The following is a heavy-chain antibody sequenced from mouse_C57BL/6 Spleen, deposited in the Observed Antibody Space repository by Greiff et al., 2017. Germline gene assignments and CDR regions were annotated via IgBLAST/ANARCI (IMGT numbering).Heavy chain of an antibody. V-gene: IGHV8-12*01. J-gene: IGHJ4*01. Sequence: QVTLKVSGPGLLQSSQTLSLTCSFSGFSLSTSGMGVSWIRQPSGKGLEWLAHLYWGDDKRYHPSLKGRLTTSKDTAKNQVFLKITSGDTTDTATSYCARTIRGMMDYWGQGTSVTVSS. CDR1: GFSLSTSGMG. CDR2: LYWGDDK. CDR3: ARTIRGMMDY. D-gene: IGHD2-10*02.